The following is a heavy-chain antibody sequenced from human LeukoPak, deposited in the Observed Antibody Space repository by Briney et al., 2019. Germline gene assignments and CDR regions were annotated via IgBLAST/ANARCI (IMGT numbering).Heavy chain of an antibody. J-gene: IGHJ4*02. CDR2: IIPIFGTA. CDR1: GGTFSSYA. CDR3: ARHHREVLRYFDWLFPPYFDY. D-gene: IGHD3-9*01. Sequence: GASVKVSCKASGGTFSSYAISWVRQAPGQGLEWMGGIIPIFGTANYAQKFQGRVTITADESTSTAYMELSSLRSKDTAVYYCARHHREVLRYFDWLFPPYFDYWGQGTLVTVSS. V-gene: IGHV1-69*13.